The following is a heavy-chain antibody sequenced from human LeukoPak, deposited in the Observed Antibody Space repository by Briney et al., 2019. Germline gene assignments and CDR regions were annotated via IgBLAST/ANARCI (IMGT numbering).Heavy chain of an antibody. J-gene: IGHJ4*02. CDR1: GFTFDDYA. CDR3: VKDGEAVTTRTYYFDY. V-gene: IGHV3-9*01. CDR2: ISWNNNNM. D-gene: IGHD1-14*01. Sequence: GGALRLSCAASGFTFDDYAMHWVRQPPGKGLEWVSGISWNNNNMVYADSVKGRFTISRDNAKNSLYLQMDSLRPEDTAFYYCVKDGEAVTTRTYYFDYWGQGTLVAVSS.